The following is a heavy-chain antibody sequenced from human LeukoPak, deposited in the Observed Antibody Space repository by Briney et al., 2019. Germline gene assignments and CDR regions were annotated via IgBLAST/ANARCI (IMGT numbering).Heavy chain of an antibody. V-gene: IGHV4-34*01. CDR2: INHSGST. J-gene: IGHJ4*02. CDR3: ARRGTGYSSGWPWADSDY. D-gene: IGHD6-19*01. CDR1: GGSFSGYY. Sequence: SETLSLTCAVYGGSFSGYYWSWIRQPPGKGLEWIGEINHSGSTNYNPSLKSRVTISVDTSKNQFSLKLSSVTAADTAVYYCARRGTGYSSGWPWADSDYWGQGTLVTVSS.